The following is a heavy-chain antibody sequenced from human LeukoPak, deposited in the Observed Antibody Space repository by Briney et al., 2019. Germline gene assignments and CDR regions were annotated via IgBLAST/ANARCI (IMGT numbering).Heavy chain of an antibody. D-gene: IGHD6-13*01. CDR2: INTNTGNP. CDR1: GYTFTSYA. CDR3: ARVRWTAAGTYWFDP. J-gene: IGHJ5*02. V-gene: IGHV7-4-1*02. Sequence: GASVTVSFKASGYTFTSYAMNWVRQAPGQGLEWMGWINTNTGNPTYAQGFTGRFVFSLDTSVSTAYLQISSLKAEDTAVYYCARVRWTAAGTYWFDPWGQGTLVTVSS.